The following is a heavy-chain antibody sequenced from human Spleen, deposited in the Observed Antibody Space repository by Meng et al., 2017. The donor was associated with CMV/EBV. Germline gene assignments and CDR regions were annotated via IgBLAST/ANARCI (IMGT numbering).Heavy chain of an antibody. CDR2: IIPILGIA. V-gene: IGHV1-69*10. J-gene: IGHJ5*02. CDR1: GDTFSSYA. D-gene: IGHD4-17*01. Sequence: SVKVSYKASGDTFSSYAISWVRQAPGQGLEWMGGIIPILGIANYAQKFQGRVTITADKSTSTAYMELSSLRSEDTAVYYCARDRVHYGDYGDWFDPWAQGTLVTVSS. CDR3: ARDRVHYGDYGDWFDP.